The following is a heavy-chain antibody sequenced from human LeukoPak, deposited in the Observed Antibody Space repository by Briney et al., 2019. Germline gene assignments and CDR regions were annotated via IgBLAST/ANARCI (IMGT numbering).Heavy chain of an antibody. J-gene: IGHJ4*02. CDR1: GDSVSSNSAA. D-gene: IGHD2-2*01. V-gene: IGHV6-1*01. Sequence: SQTLSLTRAISGDSVSSNSAAWNWIRHSPSSGLPWLGRTYYRCKSYNDYAVSVKSRISINPDTSKNQFSLQLNSVTPEDTAVYYCARFSVVPAAVDYWGRGTLVTVSS. CDR2: TYYRCKSYN. CDR3: ARFSVVPAAVDY.